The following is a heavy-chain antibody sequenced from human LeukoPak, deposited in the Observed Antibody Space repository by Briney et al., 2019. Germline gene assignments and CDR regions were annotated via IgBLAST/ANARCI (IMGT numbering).Heavy chain of an antibody. CDR2: ISYDGSDK. D-gene: IGHD3-10*01. CDR1: GFTFSSYA. CDR3: ARDPRGLRGVLYYFDY. Sequence: GRSLRLSCAASGFTFSSYAMHWVRQAPGKGLEWVAVISYDGSDKYYADSVKGRFTISRDNAKNTLYLQMNSLRAEDTAVYYCARDPRGLRGVLYYFDYWGQGTLVTVSS. J-gene: IGHJ4*02. V-gene: IGHV3-30*04.